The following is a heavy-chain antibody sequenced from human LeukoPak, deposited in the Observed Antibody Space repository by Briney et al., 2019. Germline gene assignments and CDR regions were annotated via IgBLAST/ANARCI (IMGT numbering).Heavy chain of an antibody. V-gene: IGHV3-74*01. D-gene: IGHD3-22*01. Sequence: GGSLRLSCAASGFTFSSHWMHWVRQAPGKGVVWVSRINSDGTSTTYADSVKGRFTISRDNAKNTLYLQMNSLRVEDTAVFHCAREGTYSNGPDYWGQGTLITVSS. CDR1: GFTFSSHW. J-gene: IGHJ4*02. CDR2: INSDGTST. CDR3: AREGTYSNGPDY.